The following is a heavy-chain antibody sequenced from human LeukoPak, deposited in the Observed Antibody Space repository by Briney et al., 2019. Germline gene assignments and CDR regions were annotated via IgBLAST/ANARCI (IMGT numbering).Heavy chain of an antibody. CDR1: GFTFRSYE. CDR2: ISSSGSTM. V-gene: IGHV3-48*03. D-gene: IGHD4-11*01. Sequence: GGSLRLSCVGSGFTFRSYEMNWVLQAPGQGLEWVSYISSSGSTMYYADSVKGRFTISRDNAKNSLYLQMNSLRAEDTAVYYCAREWRLQYDYWGQGTLVTVSS. J-gene: IGHJ4*02. CDR3: AREWRLQYDY.